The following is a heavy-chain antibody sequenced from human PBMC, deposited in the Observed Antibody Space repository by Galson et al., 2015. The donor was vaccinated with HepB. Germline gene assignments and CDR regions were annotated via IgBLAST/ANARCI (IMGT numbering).Heavy chain of an antibody. CDR2: ISNDGSKK. V-gene: IGHV3-30*09. Sequence: SLRLSCAVSGFSFSNYAMHWVRQAPGKGLEWVAVISNDGSKKYYADSVKGRFAISRDSSKNTLYLQMNSLRSEDMAVYYCARSPKFCSTSSCYSFNYYHGMDVWGQGTTVTVSS. J-gene: IGHJ6*02. D-gene: IGHD2-15*01. CDR1: GFSFSNYA. CDR3: ARSPKFCSTSSCYSFNYYHGMDV.